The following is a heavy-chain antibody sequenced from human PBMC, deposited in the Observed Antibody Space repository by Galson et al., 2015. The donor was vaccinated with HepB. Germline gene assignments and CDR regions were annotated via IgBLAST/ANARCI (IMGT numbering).Heavy chain of an antibody. Sequence: SVKVSCKASGGTFSSYAISWVRQAPGQGLEWMGGIIPIFGTANYAQKFQGRVTITADESTSTAYMELSSLRSEDTAVYYCARDAPDIVVVTALVGAFDIWGQGTMVTVSS. V-gene: IGHV1-69*13. D-gene: IGHD2-21*02. CDR3: ARDAPDIVVVTALVGAFDI. CDR1: GGTFSSYA. J-gene: IGHJ3*02. CDR2: IIPIFGTA.